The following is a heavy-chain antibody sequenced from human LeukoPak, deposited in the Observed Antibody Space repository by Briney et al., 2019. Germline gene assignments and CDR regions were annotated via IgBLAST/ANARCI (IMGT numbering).Heavy chain of an antibody. CDR1: GGSFSGYY. CDR3: ARTLDSRRYIVRRPYSMDV. V-gene: IGHV4-34*01. Sequence: SQTLSLTCAVYGGSFSGYYWNWIRQPPGKGLEWIGEINHSGSTTYNRSLKSRVTISLDTSKNQFSLKLSSVTAADTAVYYCARTLDSRRYIVRRPYSMDVWGQGTTVTVSS. D-gene: IGHD3-22*01. J-gene: IGHJ6*02. CDR2: INHSGST.